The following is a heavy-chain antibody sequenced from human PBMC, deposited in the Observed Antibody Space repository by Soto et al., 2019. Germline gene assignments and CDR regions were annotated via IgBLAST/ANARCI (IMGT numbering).Heavy chain of an antibody. CDR1: GFTFSSYS. CDR2: ISNDGSYK. J-gene: IGHJ6*02. CDR3: ARSLNSGKYYYGMDV. Sequence: PGGSLRLSCAASGFTFSSYSMNWVRQAPGKGLEWVAFISNDGSYKYYADSVKGRFTISRDNSKNTLYLQMNSLRAEDTAVYYCARSLNSGKYYYGMDVWGQGTTVTVSS. D-gene: IGHD5-12*01. V-gene: IGHV3-33*08.